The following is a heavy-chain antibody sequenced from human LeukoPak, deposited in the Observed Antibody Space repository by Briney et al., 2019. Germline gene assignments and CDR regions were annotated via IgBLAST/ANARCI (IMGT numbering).Heavy chain of an antibody. CDR2: IIPIFGTA. J-gene: IGHJ4*02. Sequence: ASVTVSCKASGGTFSSYAISWVRQAPGQGLEWMGGIIPIFGTANYAQKFQGRVTITADESTSTAYMELSSLRSEDTAVYYCARAQQGIAAAGILNWGQGTLVTVSS. CDR1: GGTFSSYA. V-gene: IGHV1-69*13. CDR3: ARAQQGIAAAGILN. D-gene: IGHD6-13*01.